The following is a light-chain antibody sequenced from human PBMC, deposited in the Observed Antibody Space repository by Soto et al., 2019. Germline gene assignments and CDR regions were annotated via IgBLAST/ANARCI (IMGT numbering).Light chain of an antibody. V-gene: IGLV3-21*02. CDR1: NIGSKS. CDR3: QVWDSSSDQTVV. CDR2: DDT. J-gene: IGLJ2*01. Sequence: SYELTQPTSVSVAPGQTARITWGENNIGSKSVHWYQQKPGQAPVVVVYDDTDRPSGIPERFSGSNSGNTATLAISRVEAGDEADYWCQVWDSSSDQTVVFGGGTKLTVL.